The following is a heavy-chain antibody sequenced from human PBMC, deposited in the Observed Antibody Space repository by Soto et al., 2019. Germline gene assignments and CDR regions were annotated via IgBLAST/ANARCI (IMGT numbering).Heavy chain of an antibody. J-gene: IGHJ6*02. D-gene: IGHD3-3*01. V-gene: IGHV4-39*01. CDR2: IYYSGST. CDR1: GGSISSSSYY. Sequence: SETLSLTCTVSGGSISSSSYYWGWIRQPPGKWLEWIGSIYYSGSTYYNPSLKSRVTISVDTSKNQFSLKLSSVTAADTAVYYCARYNKPDYDFWSGYFGDYYGMDVWGQGTTVTVCS. CDR3: ARYNKPDYDFWSGYFGDYYGMDV.